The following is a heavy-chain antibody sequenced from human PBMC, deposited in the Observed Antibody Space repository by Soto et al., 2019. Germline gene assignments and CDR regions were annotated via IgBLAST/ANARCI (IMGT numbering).Heavy chain of an antibody. D-gene: IGHD1-26*01. CDR2: IKKDGSET. CDR1: GFIFSNYW. Sequence: PGGSLRLSCAASGFIFSNYWMSWVRRAPGGGLEWVASIKKDGSETHYADHAEGRFTISRDNAKNSLYLQMNSLRAEDTAVYYCMSRHRGNPWDYWGQGTQVTVSS. V-gene: IGHV3-7*01. CDR3: MSRHRGNPWDY. J-gene: IGHJ4*02.